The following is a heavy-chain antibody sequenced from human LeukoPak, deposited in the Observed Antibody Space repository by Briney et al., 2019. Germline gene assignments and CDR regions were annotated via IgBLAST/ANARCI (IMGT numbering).Heavy chain of an antibody. CDR1: RFTFSTYN. D-gene: IGHD4-17*01. CDR3: ASADYAFDY. J-gene: IGHJ4*02. Sequence: GGSLRLSCAASRFTFSTYNMNWVRQAPGKGLEGVSSVSYSSTYTSYADSVQGRFTISRDNAKNSLYLQMNSLRAEDTAVYYCASADYAFDYWGQGTLVTVSS. CDR2: VSYSSTYT. V-gene: IGHV3-21*01.